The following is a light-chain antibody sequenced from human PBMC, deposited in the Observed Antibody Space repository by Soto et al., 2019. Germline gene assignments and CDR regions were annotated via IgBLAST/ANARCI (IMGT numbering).Light chain of an antibody. CDR1: QSISNH. J-gene: IGKJ4*01. Sequence: DVRMTQFPSSVSASVGDRVIITCQAGQSISNHLNWYQQKPHKAPKLLIYGASALGSEVPTRFSGSGSGTEFTLTISSLQPEDLGTYYCQQSHSAPLTFAGGTK. CDR3: QQSHSAPLT. CDR2: GAS. V-gene: IGKV1-39*01.